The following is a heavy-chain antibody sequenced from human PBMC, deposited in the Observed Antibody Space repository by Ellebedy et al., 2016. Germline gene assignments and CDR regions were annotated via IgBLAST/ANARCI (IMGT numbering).Heavy chain of an antibody. D-gene: IGHD3-3*01. CDR2: IDPEDGET. Sequence: ASVKVSCXVSGNTLTELPMHWVRQAPGKGLEWMGTIDPEDGETIYAQKFQGRVTMTKDTSTDTAYMELSSLRSEDTAVYYCAADWSGRRFKADAFDVWGQGTMVTASS. V-gene: IGHV1-24*01. CDR1: GNTLTELP. CDR3: AADWSGRRFKADAFDV. J-gene: IGHJ3*01.